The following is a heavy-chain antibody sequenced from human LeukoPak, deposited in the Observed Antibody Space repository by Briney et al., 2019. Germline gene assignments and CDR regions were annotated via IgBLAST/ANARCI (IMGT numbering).Heavy chain of an antibody. J-gene: IGHJ4*02. D-gene: IGHD5-18*01. CDR3: ARVRIQRWSIRPVSFL. Sequence: GGSLRLSCAASGFTFSSYAMHWVRQAPGKGLEWVAVISYDGSNKYYADSVKGRFTISRDNSKNTLYLQMNSLRAEDTAVYYCARVRIQRWSIRPVSFLWGQGTLVTVSS. CDR2: ISYDGSNK. V-gene: IGHV3-30*04. CDR1: GFTFSSYA.